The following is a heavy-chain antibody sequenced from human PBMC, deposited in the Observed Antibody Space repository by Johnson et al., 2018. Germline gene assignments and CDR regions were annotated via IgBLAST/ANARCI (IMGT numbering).Heavy chain of an antibody. CDR1: GFIFSNYA. D-gene: IGHD2-21*02. Sequence: QVQLVASGGGVVQPGRSLRLSCAASGFIFSNYAMHWVRQAPGKGLEWVAVILYDGGNKYYAASVKGRFTISIVNSKNTLYLQMNSLKAEDTDVYSCATVTDCFDSWGQGTLVTVSS. CDR2: ILYDGGNK. V-gene: IGHV3-30*03. J-gene: IGHJ3*02. CDR3: ATVTDCFDS.